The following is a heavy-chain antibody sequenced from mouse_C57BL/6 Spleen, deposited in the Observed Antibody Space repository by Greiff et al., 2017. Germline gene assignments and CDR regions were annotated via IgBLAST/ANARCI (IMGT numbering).Heavy chain of an antibody. J-gene: IGHJ2*01. D-gene: IGHD2-2*01. Sequence: EVKVVESEGGLVQPGSSMKLSCTASGFTFSDYYMAWVRQVPEKGLEWVANINYDGSSTYYLDSLKSRFIISRDNAKNILYLQMSSLKSEDTATYYCARAVYYGYDEGAFDYWGQGTTLTVSS. V-gene: IGHV5-16*01. CDR1: GFTFSDYY. CDR3: ARAVYYGYDEGAFDY. CDR2: INYDGSST.